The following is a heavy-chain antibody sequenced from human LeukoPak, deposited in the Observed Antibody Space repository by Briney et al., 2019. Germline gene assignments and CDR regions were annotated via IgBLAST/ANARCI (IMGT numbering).Heavy chain of an antibody. CDR3: ARMGYCTSTTCYHYFEY. CDR2: ISYEGAYK. J-gene: IGHJ4*02. V-gene: IGHV3-30*04. Sequence: PRRSLRLSCAASGFTFSSYAMLWVRQAPGKGLEWVATISYEGAYKFYADSVKGRCTISRDNSMNTLYLQMNSLSAEDTAVYYCARMGYCTSTTCYHYFEYWGQGTLVIVSS. CDR1: GFTFSSYA. D-gene: IGHD2-2*01.